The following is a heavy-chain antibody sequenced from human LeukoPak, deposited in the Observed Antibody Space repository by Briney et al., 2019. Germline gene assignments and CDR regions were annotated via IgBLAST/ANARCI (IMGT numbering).Heavy chain of an antibody. CDR1: GFTFSSYW. J-gene: IGHJ4*02. CDR3: AREVSGYSGYDHFDY. Sequence: GGSLRLSCAASGFTFSSYWMSWVRQAPGKGLEWVANIKRDGSEKYYVDSVKGRFTISRDNAKNSLYLQMNSLRAEDTAVYYCAREVSGYSGYDHFDYWGQGTLVTVSS. CDR2: IKRDGSEK. V-gene: IGHV3-7*03. D-gene: IGHD5-12*01.